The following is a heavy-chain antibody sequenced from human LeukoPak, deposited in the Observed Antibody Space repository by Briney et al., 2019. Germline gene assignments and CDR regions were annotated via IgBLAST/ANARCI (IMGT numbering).Heavy chain of an antibody. CDR1: GGSISSSSYY. D-gene: IGHD3-3*01. CDR3: ARSNYDFWSPDI. J-gene: IGHJ3*02. CDR2: IYYSGST. V-gene: IGHV4-61*05. Sequence: KASETLSLTCTASGGSISSSSYYWGWIRQPPGKGLEWIGYIYYSGSTNYNPSLKSRVTISVDTSKNQFSLKLSSVTAADTAVYYCARSNYDFWSPDIWGQGTMVTVSS.